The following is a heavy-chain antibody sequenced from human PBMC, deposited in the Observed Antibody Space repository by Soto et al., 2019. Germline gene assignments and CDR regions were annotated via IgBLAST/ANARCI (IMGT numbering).Heavy chain of an antibody. CDR2: IIPIFGTA. D-gene: IGHD1-26*01. V-gene: IGHV1-69*01. J-gene: IGHJ6*02. Sequence: QVQLVQSGAEVKKPGSSVKVSCKASGGTFSSYAISWVRQAPGQGREWLGGIIPIFGTANYAQKFQGRVTITADESTSTAYMELSSLRSEDTAVYYCARREDAILSPLPYYCSYGMDVWGQGTTVTVSS. CDR3: ARREDAILSPLPYYCSYGMDV. CDR1: GGTFSSYA.